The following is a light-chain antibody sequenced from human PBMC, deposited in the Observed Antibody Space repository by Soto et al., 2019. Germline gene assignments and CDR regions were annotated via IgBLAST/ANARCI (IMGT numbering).Light chain of an antibody. V-gene: IGLV1-51*01. CDR1: SSNIGNNY. J-gene: IGLJ2*01. Sequence: QSVLTQPPSVSAAPGQKVTISCSGSSSNIGNNYVSCYQQLPGTAPKLLIYYNNKRPSGIPDRFSGTKSGTSATLGITGLQTGDESDYYCGTWDSSLSAVVFGGGT. CDR2: YNN. CDR3: GTWDSSLSAVV.